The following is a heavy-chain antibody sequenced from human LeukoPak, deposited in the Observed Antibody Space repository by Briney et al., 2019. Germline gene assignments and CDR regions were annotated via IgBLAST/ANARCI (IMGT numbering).Heavy chain of an antibody. J-gene: IGHJ6*04. CDR2: ISSSGSTI. CDR3: AERGITMIGGV. CDR1: GFTFSSYE. V-gene: IGHV3-48*03. Sequence: GGSLRLSCAASGFTFSSYEMNWVRQAPGKGLEWVSYISSSGSTIYYADSVKGRFTISRDNAKNSLYLQMNSLRSEDTAVYYCAERGITMIGGVWGKGTTVTISS. D-gene: IGHD3-10*02.